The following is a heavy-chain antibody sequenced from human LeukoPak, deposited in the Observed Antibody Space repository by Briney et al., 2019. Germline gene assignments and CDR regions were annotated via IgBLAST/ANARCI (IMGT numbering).Heavy chain of an antibody. CDR1: GFTFSSYG. J-gene: IGHJ4*02. Sequence: PGGSLRLSCAASGFTFSSYGMHWVRQAPGKGLEWVAFIRYDGSNKYYADSVKGRFTISRDNSKNTLYLQMNSLRAEDTAVYYCAESTLIQLWSGKDYWGQGTLVTVSS. CDR2: IRYDGSNK. V-gene: IGHV3-30*02. D-gene: IGHD5-18*01. CDR3: AESTLIQLWSGKDY.